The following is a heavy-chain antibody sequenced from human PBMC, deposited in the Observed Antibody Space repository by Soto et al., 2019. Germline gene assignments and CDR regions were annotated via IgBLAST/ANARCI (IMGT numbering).Heavy chain of an antibody. J-gene: IGHJ4*02. CDR2: ISGSGGST. D-gene: IGHD4-17*01. CDR1: GFTFSSYA. Sequence: GGSLRLSCAASGFTFSSYAMSWVRQAPGKGLEWVSAISGSGGSTYYADSVKGRFTISRDNSKNTLYLQMNSLRAEDTAVYYCAKARRPTVTTRYYFDYWGQGTLVTVSS. V-gene: IGHV3-23*01. CDR3: AKARRPTVTTRYYFDY.